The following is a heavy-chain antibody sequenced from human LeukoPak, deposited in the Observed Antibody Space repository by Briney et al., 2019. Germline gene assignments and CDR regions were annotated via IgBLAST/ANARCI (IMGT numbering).Heavy chain of an antibody. J-gene: IGHJ4*02. CDR3: ARGGYDSSGYYYHYFDY. V-gene: IGHV1-69*05. D-gene: IGHD3-22*01. CDR1: GGTFSSYA. Sequence: SVKVSCKASGGTFSSYAISWVRQAPGQGLEWMGGIIPIFGTANYAQKFQGRVTITTDESTSTAYMELSSLRSEDTAVYYCARGGYDSSGYYYHYFDYWGQGTLVTVSS. CDR2: IIPIFGTA.